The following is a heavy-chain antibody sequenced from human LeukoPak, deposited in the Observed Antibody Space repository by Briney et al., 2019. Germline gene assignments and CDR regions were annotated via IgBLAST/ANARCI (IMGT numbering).Heavy chain of an antibody. CDR1: GFTFSSYA. V-gene: IGHV3-30*04. J-gene: IGHJ4*02. D-gene: IGHD5-24*01. Sequence: PGGSLRLSCAASGFTFSSYAMHWVRQAPGKGLDWVAVISSDGSNKYYADSVKGRFTISRDNSKNTLYLQMNSLRAEDTAVYYCAKDTGWLPTYFDYWGQGTLVTVSS. CDR2: ISSDGSNK. CDR3: AKDTGWLPTYFDY.